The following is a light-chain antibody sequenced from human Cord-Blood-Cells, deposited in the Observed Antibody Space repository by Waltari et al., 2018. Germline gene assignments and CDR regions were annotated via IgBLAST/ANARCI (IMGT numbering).Light chain of an antibody. CDR1: ESISSH. Sequence: DIQMTQSPSSLSASIGDRVTLTSRASESISSHLNWYQKKPEKAPKPLIYAASSLQSWGPSRCSGSGSGTDFTLSICSLQPEDVATYDWQQSYSTPRTFGQGTKVEIK. CDR3: QQSYSTPRT. V-gene: IGKV1-39*01. CDR2: AAS. J-gene: IGKJ1*01.